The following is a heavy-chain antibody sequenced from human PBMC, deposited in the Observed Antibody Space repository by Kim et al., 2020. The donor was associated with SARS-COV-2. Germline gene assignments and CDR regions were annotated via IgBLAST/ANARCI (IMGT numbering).Heavy chain of an antibody. Sequence: GGSLRLSCAASGFTFSSYGMHWVRQAPGKGLEWVAVIWYDGSNKYYADSVKGRFTISRDNSNNTLYLQMNSLRAEDTAVYYCAREPSFGEEEIDCWGQGTLVTVSS. CDR1: GFTFSSYG. D-gene: IGHD3-10*01. J-gene: IGHJ4*02. CDR2: IWYDGSNK. CDR3: AREPSFGEEEIDC. V-gene: IGHV3-33*01.